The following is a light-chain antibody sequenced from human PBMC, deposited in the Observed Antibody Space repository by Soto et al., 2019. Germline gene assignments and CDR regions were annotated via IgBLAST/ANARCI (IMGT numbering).Light chain of an antibody. Sequence: EIVMTQSPATLSVSPGERGILSCRASQSINSNLAWYQQKPGQAPRLLIYDAFTRSTGIPDRFSGSGSGTEFTLTISSLQSKDFAVKYCQQYNSYPWTFGQGTKVDIK. CDR3: QQYNSYPWT. J-gene: IGKJ1*01. V-gene: IGKV3D-15*01. CDR2: DAF. CDR1: QSINSN.